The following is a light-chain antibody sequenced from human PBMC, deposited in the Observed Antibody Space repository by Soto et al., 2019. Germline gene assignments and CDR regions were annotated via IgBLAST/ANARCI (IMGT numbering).Light chain of an antibody. CDR2: DVS. CDR3: QQYDYSRT. CDR1: QSIAAS. Sequence: IQMPQSPTTLSASVGGRVTINFRASQSIAASLAWYQLKPGEAPKLLIYDVSNLESGVPSRFSGSGSGTEFSLTIRSLHPDDFATYYCQQYDYSRTFGQGTKVDIK. V-gene: IGKV1-5*01. J-gene: IGKJ1*01.